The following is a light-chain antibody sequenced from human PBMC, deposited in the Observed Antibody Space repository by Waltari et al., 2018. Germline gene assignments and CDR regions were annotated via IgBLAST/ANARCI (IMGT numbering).Light chain of an antibody. CDR1: SSNVGFFNL. CDR2: AVR. Sequence: QSALTQPASVSGSPGQSVTISCPGTSSNVGFFNLVSWYQHHPGKAPKLMIYAVRDRTSWVSNRFSGSKSGYTASLTISGLQAEDEADYYCCSYAGRSTWVFGGGTKVTVL. J-gene: IGLJ3*02. CDR3: CSYAGRSTWV. V-gene: IGLV2-23*02.